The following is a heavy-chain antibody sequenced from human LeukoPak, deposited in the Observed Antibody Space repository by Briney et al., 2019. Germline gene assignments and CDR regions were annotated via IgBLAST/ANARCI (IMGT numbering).Heavy chain of an antibody. J-gene: IGHJ4*02. D-gene: IGHD6-13*01. CDR1: GFTFSSYS. Sequence: GGSLRLSCAASGFTFSSYSMYWVRQAPGKGLEWVSSISSSSSYIYYADSVKGRFTISRDNAKNSLYLQMNSLRAEDTAVYYCARDRDSTIAAAGRLDYWGQGTLVTVSS. CDR3: ARDRDSTIAAAGRLDY. V-gene: IGHV3-21*01. CDR2: ISSSSSYI.